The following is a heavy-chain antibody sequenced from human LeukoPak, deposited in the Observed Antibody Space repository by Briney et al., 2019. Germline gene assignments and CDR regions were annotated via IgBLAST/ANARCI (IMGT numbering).Heavy chain of an antibody. CDR2: IIPIFGTA. V-gene: IGHV1-69*13. D-gene: IGHD3-3*01. Sequence: SVKVSCKASGYTFSTYTVHWVRQAPGQRLEWMGGIIPIFGTANYAQKFQGRVTITADESTSTAYMELSSLRSEDTAVYYCSRPRITIFGWPRNYYYGMDVWGQGTTVTVSS. J-gene: IGHJ6*02. CDR3: SRPRITIFGWPRNYYYGMDV. CDR1: GYTFSTYT.